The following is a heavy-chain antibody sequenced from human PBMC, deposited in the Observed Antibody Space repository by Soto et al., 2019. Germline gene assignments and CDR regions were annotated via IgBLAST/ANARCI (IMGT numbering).Heavy chain of an antibody. Sequence: SETLSLTCTVSGGSTTSGGYYWNWIRQHPGKGLEWIGYIHHSGSNYHNPSLESRVTMSIDTSKHQISLKLSSVTAADTAIYYCAREPYHYDSSGYYDCWGQGTLVTVSS. V-gene: IGHV4-31*03. CDR2: IHHSGSN. J-gene: IGHJ4*02. CDR3: AREPYHYDSSGYYDC. D-gene: IGHD3-22*01. CDR1: GGSTTSGGYY.